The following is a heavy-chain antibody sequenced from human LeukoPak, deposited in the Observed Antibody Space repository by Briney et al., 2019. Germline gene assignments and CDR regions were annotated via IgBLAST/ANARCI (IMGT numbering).Heavy chain of an antibody. J-gene: IGHJ4*02. CDR3: ARELCSGTYNY. CDR1: GFTFSSYE. D-gene: IGHD1-26*01. CDR2: ISSSGSTI. Sequence: GGSLRLSCAASGFTFSSYEMNWARQAPGKGLEWVSYISSSGSTIYYADSVKGRFTISRDNAKNSLYLQMNSLRAEDTAVYYCARELCSGTYNYWGQGTLVTVSS. V-gene: IGHV3-48*03.